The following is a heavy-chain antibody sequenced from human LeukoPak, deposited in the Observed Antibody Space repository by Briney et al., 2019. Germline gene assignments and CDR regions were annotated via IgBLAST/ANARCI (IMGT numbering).Heavy chain of an antibody. V-gene: IGHV4-59*01. CDR3: ARALRARITGTTASVYGIDV. J-gene: IGHJ6*02. D-gene: IGHD1-20*01. Sequence: SETLSLTCTVSGGSISSYYWSWIRQPPGKGLEWIGYIYYSGSTNYNPSLKSRVTISVDTSKNQFSLKLSSVTAADTAVYYCARALRARITGTTASVYGIDVWGQVTTLTVSS. CDR1: GGSISSYY. CDR2: IYYSGST.